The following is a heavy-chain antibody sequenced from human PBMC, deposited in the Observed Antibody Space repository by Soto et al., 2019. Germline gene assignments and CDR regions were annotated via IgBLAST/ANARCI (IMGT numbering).Heavy chain of an antibody. CDR1: GGSFSGYY. Sequence: SETLSLTCAVYGGSFSGYYWSWIRQPPGKGLEWIGEINHSGSTNYNPSLKSRVTISVDTSKNQFSLKLSSVTAADTAVYYCARDPKEQLDNYWGQGTLVTVS. V-gene: IGHV4-34*01. CDR2: INHSGST. D-gene: IGHD6-13*01. CDR3: ARDPKEQLDNY. J-gene: IGHJ4*02.